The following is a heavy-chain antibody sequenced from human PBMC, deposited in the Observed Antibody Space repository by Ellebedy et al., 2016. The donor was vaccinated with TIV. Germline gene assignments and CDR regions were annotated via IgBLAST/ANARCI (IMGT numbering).Heavy chain of an antibody. D-gene: IGHD2-2*01. Sequence: GESLKISCAASGFTFSNYNLHWVRQAPGKGLEWVSFISSSSSTIYYADSVKGRFTISRDNAKNSLYLQMNSLRAEDTAVYYCERDFDCSSATCYDGGFDYWGQGTLVTVSS. CDR1: GFTFSNYN. J-gene: IGHJ4*02. V-gene: IGHV3-48*01. CDR2: ISSSSSTI. CDR3: ERDFDCSSATCYDGGFDY.